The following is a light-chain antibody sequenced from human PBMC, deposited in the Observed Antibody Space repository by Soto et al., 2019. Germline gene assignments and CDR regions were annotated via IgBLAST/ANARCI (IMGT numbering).Light chain of an antibody. Sequence: QSALTQPASVSGSPGQSITISCTGSSSDVGYYNYVSWYQQRPGKAPKLMIYEVSNRLSGVSHRFSGSKSGNTASLTISGLLAEDEADYYCSSYTSSSTSVFGGGTKLTV. J-gene: IGLJ2*01. CDR3: SSYTSSSTSV. V-gene: IGLV2-14*01. CDR2: EVS. CDR1: SSDVGYYNY.